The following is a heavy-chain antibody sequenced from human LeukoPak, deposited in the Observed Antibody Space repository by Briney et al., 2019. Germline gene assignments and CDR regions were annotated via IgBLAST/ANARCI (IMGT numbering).Heavy chain of an antibody. J-gene: IGHJ4*02. CDR3: ASYDFWSGYSIGYFDY. V-gene: IGHV4-30-4*08. CDR1: GGSISSGDYY. Sequence: SSETLSLTCTVSGGSISSGDYYWSWIRQPPGKGLEWIGYIYYSGSTYYNPSLKSRVTISVDTSKNQFSLKLSSVTAADTAVYYCASYDFWSGYSIGYFDYWGQGTLVTVSS. CDR2: IYYSGST. D-gene: IGHD3-3*01.